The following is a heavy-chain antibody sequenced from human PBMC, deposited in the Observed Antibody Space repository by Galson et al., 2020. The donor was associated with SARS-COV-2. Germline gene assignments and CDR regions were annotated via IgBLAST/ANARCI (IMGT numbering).Heavy chain of an antibody. CDR1: GGSISSGDYY. D-gene: IGHD3-3*01. Sequence: SETLSLTCTVSGGSISSGDYYWSWIRQPPGKGLEWIGYIYYSGSTYYNPSLKSRVTISVDTSKNQFSLKLSSVTAADTAVYYCARDSAEWLGTIDYWGQGTLVTVSS. CDR3: ARDSAEWLGTIDY. V-gene: IGHV4-30-4*01. CDR2: IYYSGST. J-gene: IGHJ4*02.